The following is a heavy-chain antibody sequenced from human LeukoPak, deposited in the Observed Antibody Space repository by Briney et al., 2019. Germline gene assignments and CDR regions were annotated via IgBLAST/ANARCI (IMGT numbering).Heavy chain of an antibody. CDR3: ARGSWRFDNGDSGFDP. CDR2: ISYDGRNK. V-gene: IGHV3-30*03. CDR1: GFTFDDYG. Sequence: PGGSLRLSCAASGFTFDDYGMSWVRQAPGKGLEWVAVISYDGRNKNYADSVKGRFTISRDNSKNTLYLQMNSLRTEDTAVYYCARGSWRFDNGDSGFDPWGQGTLVTVSS. D-gene: IGHD4-17*01. J-gene: IGHJ5*02.